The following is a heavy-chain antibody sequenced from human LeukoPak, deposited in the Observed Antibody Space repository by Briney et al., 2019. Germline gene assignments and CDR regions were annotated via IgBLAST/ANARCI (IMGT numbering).Heavy chain of an antibody. Sequence: SVKVSCKASGGTFSSYAISWVRQAPGQGLEWMGGIIPIFGTANYAQKFQGRVTITADESTSTAYMELSSLRSEDTAVYYCARDPDYGFWSGLATSYYYGIDVWGQGTTVTVSS. V-gene: IGHV1-69*13. CDR2: IIPIFGTA. CDR1: GGTFSSYA. J-gene: IGHJ6*02. D-gene: IGHD3-3*01. CDR3: ARDPDYGFWSGLATSYYYGIDV.